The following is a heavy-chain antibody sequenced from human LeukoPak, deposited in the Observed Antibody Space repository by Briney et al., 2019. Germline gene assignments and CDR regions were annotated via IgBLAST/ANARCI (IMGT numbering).Heavy chain of an antibody. CDR2: ISYDGSNK. D-gene: IGHD4-17*01. CDR3: AREGLYGDYYYYYGMDV. J-gene: IGHJ6*02. Sequence: GRSLRLSCAASGFTFSSYAMHWVRQAPGKGLEWVAVISYDGSNKYYADSVKGRFTISRDNSKNTLYLQMNSLRAEDTAVYYCAREGLYGDYYYYYGMDVWGQGTTVTVSS. V-gene: IGHV3-30-3*01. CDR1: GFTFSSYA.